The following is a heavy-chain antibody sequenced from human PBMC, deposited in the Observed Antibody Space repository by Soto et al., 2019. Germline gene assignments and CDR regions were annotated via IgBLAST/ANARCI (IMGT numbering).Heavy chain of an antibody. V-gene: IGHV1-69*02. Sequence: QVQLVQSGAEVKKPGSSVKVSCKASGGTFSSYTISWVRQAPGQGLEWMGRIIPILGIANYAQKFQGRVTITADKSTSTAYMELSSLRSEDTAVYSCAREYCSSTSCYRDYWGQGTLVTVSS. CDR1: GGTFSSYT. CDR3: AREYCSSTSCYRDY. CDR2: IIPILGIA. D-gene: IGHD2-2*02. J-gene: IGHJ4*02.